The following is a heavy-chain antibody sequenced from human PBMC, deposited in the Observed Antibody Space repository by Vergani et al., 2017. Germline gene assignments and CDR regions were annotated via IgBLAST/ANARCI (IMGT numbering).Heavy chain of an antibody. CDR1: GYSFTSYW. J-gene: IGHJ4*02. CDR2: IDPSDSYT. CDR3: ARQGYCSGGSCYRQFDY. Sequence: EVQLVQSGAEVKTPGESLRFSCKGSGYSFTSYWISWVRQLPGKGLEWMGRIDPSDSYTNYSPSFQGHVTISADKSISTAYLQWSSLKASDTAMYYCARQGYCSGGSCYRQFDYWGQGTLVTVSS. D-gene: IGHD2-15*01. V-gene: IGHV5-10-1*03.